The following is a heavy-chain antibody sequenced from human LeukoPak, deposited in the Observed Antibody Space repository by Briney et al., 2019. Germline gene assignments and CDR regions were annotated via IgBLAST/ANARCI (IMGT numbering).Heavy chain of an antibody. J-gene: IGHJ4*02. CDR3: ARQGYNWGDFDY. V-gene: IGHV3-7*01. Sequence: PGGSLRLSCAASGFTFTDYAMNWVRQAPGKGLEWVADIKQDGSEKYYVDSVKGRFTISRDNAKNSLYLQMNSLRAEDTAVYYCARQGYNWGDFDYWGQGTLVTVSS. D-gene: IGHD1-20*01. CDR1: GFTFTDYA. CDR2: IKQDGSEK.